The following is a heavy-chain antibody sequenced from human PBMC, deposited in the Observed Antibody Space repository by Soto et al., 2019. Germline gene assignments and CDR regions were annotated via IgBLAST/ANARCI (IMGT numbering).Heavy chain of an antibody. CDR2: INPSGGST. Sequence: ASVKVCCKASGDTFTSYYMHWVRQAPGQGLEWMGIINPSGGSTSYAQKFQGRVTMTRDTSTSTVYMELSSLRSEDTAVYYCARDPENRISGVTNWFDPWGQGTLVTVSS. CDR3: ARDPENRISGVTNWFDP. CDR1: GDTFTSYY. V-gene: IGHV1-46*01. J-gene: IGHJ5*02. D-gene: IGHD4-4*01.